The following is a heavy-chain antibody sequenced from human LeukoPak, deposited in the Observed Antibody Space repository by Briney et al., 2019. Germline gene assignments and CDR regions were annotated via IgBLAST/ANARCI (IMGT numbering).Heavy chain of an antibody. Sequence: GGSLRLSCAASGFTFSSYGMHWVRQAPGKGLEWVAVIWYDGSNKYYADSVKGRFTISRDNSKNTLYLQMNSLRAEDTAVYYCARDREYSSGWYGYYYMDVWGKGTTVTVSS. J-gene: IGHJ6*03. V-gene: IGHV3-33*01. CDR2: IWYDGSNK. D-gene: IGHD6-19*01. CDR3: ARDREYSSGWYGYYYMDV. CDR1: GFTFSSYG.